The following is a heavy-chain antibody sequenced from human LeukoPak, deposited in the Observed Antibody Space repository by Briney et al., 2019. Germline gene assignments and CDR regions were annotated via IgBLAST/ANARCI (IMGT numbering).Heavy chain of an antibody. CDR1: SGSISSGDAY. D-gene: IGHD1-26*01. J-gene: IGHJ5*02. V-gene: IGHV4-31*03. CDR3: ARQSYSDSWSWFDP. Sequence: SETLSLTCTVSSGSISSGDAYWTWVRQHPGKGLEWIGYIFYSGSTLYNPSLQSRLTISVDTSKNQFSLRLSSVTAADTAVYHCARQSYSDSWSWFDPWGQGTLVTVSS. CDR2: IFYSGST.